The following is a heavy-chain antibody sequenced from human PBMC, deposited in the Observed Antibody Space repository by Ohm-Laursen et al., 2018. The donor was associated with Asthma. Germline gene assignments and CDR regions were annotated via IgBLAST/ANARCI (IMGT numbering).Heavy chain of an antibody. V-gene: IGHV3-21*01. J-gene: IGHJ6*02. Sequence: GSLRLSCAASGFTFSSYSMNWVRQAPGKGLEWVSSISSSSSYIYYADSVKGRFTISRDNAKNSLYLQMNSLRDEDTAVYYCASSIAVAGTSYYYGMDVWGQGTTVTVSS. D-gene: IGHD6-19*01. CDR1: GFTFSSYS. CDR3: ASSIAVAGTSYYYGMDV. CDR2: ISSSSSYI.